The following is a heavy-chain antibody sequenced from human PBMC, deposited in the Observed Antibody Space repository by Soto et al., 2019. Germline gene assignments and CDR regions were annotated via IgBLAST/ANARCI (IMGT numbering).Heavy chain of an antibody. V-gene: IGHV3-48*02. CDR3: AREPRYYYDSSGYLNWFDP. CDR2: ISSSSSTI. Sequence: PGGSLRLSCAASGFTFSSYSMNWVRQAPGKGLEWVSYISSSSSTIYYADSVKGRITISRDNAKNSLYLQMNSLRDEDTAVYYCAREPRYYYDSSGYLNWFDPWGQGTLVTVSS. CDR1: GFTFSSYS. D-gene: IGHD3-22*01. J-gene: IGHJ5*02.